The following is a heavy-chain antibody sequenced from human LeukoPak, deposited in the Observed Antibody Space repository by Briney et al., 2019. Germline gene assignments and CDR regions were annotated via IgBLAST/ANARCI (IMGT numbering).Heavy chain of an antibody. CDR2: ISSSGSTI. Sequence: GGSLRLSCAASGFTFSSYEMNWVRQAPGKGLEWVSYISSSGSTIYYADSVRGRFTISRDNAKNSAYLQMNSLGAEDTAVYYCARGHYGLDVWGQGTTVTVSS. CDR3: ARGHYGLDV. CDR1: GFTFSSYE. V-gene: IGHV3-48*03. J-gene: IGHJ6*02.